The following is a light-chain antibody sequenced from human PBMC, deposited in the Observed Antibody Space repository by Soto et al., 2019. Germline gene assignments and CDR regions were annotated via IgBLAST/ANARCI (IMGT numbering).Light chain of an antibody. CDR2: GAS. Sequence: EIVMTQSPATLSVSPGERATLSCRASQSVNSKLAWYQQKPGRAPRLLIYGASTRATGIPDRFSGSGSGTDFTLTISRLEPEDFAVYYCQQYGSSPRTFGQGTKVDIK. CDR3: QQYGSSPRT. J-gene: IGKJ1*01. CDR1: QSVNSK. V-gene: IGKV3-20*01.